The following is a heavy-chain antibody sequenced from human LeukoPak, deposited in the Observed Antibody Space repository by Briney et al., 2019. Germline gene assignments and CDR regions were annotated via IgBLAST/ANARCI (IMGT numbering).Heavy chain of an antibody. CDR3: TRPYTYYDFWSGYYDDAFDI. V-gene: IGHV3-73*01. CDR2: IRSKANSYAT. J-gene: IGHJ3*02. Sequence: GGSLRLSCAASGFTFSGSAMHWVRQASGEGLEWVGRIRSKANSYATAYAASVKGRFTISRDDSKNTAYLQMNSLKTEDTAVYYCTRPYTYYDFWSGYYDDAFDIWGQGTMVAVSS. CDR1: GFTFSGSA. D-gene: IGHD3-3*01.